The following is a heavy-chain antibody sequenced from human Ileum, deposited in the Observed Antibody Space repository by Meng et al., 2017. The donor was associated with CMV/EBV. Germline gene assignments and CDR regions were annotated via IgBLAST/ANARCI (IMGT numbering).Heavy chain of an antibody. CDR3: AKLCSGSACNWLSP. V-gene: IGHV4-39*07. J-gene: IGHJ5*02. D-gene: IGHD1-26*01. CDR1: GGSIRGGSYY. Sequence: LQWSRPGLVNPSEPLSLTCTVAGGSIRGGSYYWGWIRQPPGKGLEWIGSIYYSGSTYYNPSLKSRVTISVDTSKNQFSMRLTSVTAADTAVYYCAKLCSGSACNWLSPWGLGTLVTVSS. CDR2: IYYSGST.